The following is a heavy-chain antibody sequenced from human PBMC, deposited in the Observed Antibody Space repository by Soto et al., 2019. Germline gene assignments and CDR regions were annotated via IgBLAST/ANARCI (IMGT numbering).Heavy chain of an antibody. CDR1: GFTFSDYY. J-gene: IGHJ3*02. Sequence: LRLSCAASGFTFSDYYMIWIRQAPGKGLEWVSYISSSGTGTYYGDSVKGRFTISRDNAKKSLYLQMNSLRAEDTAVYYCARALSDAFDIWGQGTMVTVSS. CDR2: ISSSGTGT. CDR3: ARALSDAFDI. V-gene: IGHV3-11*01.